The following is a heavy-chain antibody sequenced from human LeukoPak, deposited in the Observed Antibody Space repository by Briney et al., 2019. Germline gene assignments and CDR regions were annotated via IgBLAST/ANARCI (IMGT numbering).Heavy chain of an antibody. CDR1: GYTFTSYG. Sequence: ASVKVSYKASGYTFTSYGISWVRQAPGQGLEWMGWISAYNGNTNYAQKLQGRVTMTTDTSTSTAYMELRSLRSDDTAVYYCARDPGYSSGWYLGGYYYYYGMDVWGQGTTVTVSS. CDR2: ISAYNGNT. V-gene: IGHV1-18*01. CDR3: ARDPGYSSGWYLGGYYYYYGMDV. J-gene: IGHJ6*02. D-gene: IGHD6-19*01.